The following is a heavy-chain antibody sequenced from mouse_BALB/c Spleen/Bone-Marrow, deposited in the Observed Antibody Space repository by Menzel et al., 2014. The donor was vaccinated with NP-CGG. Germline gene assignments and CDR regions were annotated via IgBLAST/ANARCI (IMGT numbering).Heavy chain of an antibody. V-gene: IGHV7-3*02. D-gene: IGHD1-1*02. CDR3: ARDKGGILFDY. CDR1: GFTFTDYY. Sequence: DVLLAESGGELVKPGGSLRLSCATSGFTFTDYYMNWVRQPPGKAFEWLGFIRNKANGYTTEYSASVKGRFTISRDNSQSILYLQMNTLRAEDSATYYCARDKGGILFDYWGQGTTLTVSS. CDR2: IRNKANGYTT. J-gene: IGHJ2*01.